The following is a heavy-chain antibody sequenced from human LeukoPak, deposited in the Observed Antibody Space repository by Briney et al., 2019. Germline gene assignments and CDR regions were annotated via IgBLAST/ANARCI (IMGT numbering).Heavy chain of an antibody. Sequence: GESLKISCKGSGYSFTSYWIGWVRQMPGKGLEWMGIIYPGDSDTRYSPSFQGQVTISADKSISTAYLQWSSLKASDTAMYYCARQGNYGGNSEYYFDYWGQGTLVTVSS. CDR3: ARQGNYGGNSEYYFDY. CDR1: GYSFTSYW. V-gene: IGHV5-51*01. D-gene: IGHD4-23*01. CDR2: IYPGDSDT. J-gene: IGHJ4*02.